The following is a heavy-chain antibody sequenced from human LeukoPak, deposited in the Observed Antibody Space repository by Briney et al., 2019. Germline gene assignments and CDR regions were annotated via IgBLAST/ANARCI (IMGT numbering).Heavy chain of an antibody. D-gene: IGHD3-22*01. V-gene: IGHV4-59*01. CDR3: ARAYYYDSSGYEDYYYGMDV. CDR1: GGSISSYY. J-gene: IGHJ6*02. Sequence: SETLSLTCTVSGGSISSYYWSWIRQPPGEGLEWIGYIYYSGSTNYNPSLKSRVTISVDTSKNQFSLKLSSVTAADTAVYYCARAYYYDSSGYEDYYYGMDVWGQGTTVTVSS. CDR2: IYYSGST.